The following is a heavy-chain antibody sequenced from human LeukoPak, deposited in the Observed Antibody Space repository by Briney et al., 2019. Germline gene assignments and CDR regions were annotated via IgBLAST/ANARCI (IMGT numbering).Heavy chain of an antibody. Sequence: SETLSLTCTVSGGSISSYYWSWIRQPPGKGLEWIGYIYYSGSTNYNPSLKSRVTISVDTSKNQFSLKLSSVTAADTAVYYCARDKYYYDSSGYCMAFDIWGQGTMVTVSS. V-gene: IGHV4-59*01. CDR3: ARDKYYYDSSGYCMAFDI. D-gene: IGHD3-22*01. J-gene: IGHJ3*02. CDR2: IYYSGST. CDR1: GGSISSYY.